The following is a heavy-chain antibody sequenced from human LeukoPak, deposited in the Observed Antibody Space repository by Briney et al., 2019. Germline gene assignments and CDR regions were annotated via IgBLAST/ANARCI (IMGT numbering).Heavy chain of an antibody. V-gene: IGHV4-34*01. CDR1: GGSFSGYY. Sequence: SETLSLTCAVYGGSFSGYYWSWIRQPPGKGLEWIGEINHSGSTNYNPSLKSRVTISVDTSKNQFSLKLSSVTAADTAVYYCARRLGRQYDYVWGSYRRYNWFDPWGQGTLVTVSS. D-gene: IGHD3-16*02. CDR3: ARRLGRQYDYVWGSYRRYNWFDP. J-gene: IGHJ5*02. CDR2: INHSGST.